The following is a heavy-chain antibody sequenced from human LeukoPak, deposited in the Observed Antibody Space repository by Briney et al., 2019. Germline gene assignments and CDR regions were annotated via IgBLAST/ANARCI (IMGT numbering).Heavy chain of an antibody. J-gene: IGHJ6*02. D-gene: IGHD6-13*01. Sequence: GESLKISCKGSGYSFTSYWIGWVRQMPGKGLEWMGIIYPGDSDTRYSPSFQGQVTISADKSISTAYLQWSSLKASDTAMYYCARRPIAAAGHYYYYGMDVWGQGTTVTVSS. V-gene: IGHV5-51*01. CDR2: IYPGDSDT. CDR1: GYSFTSYW. CDR3: ARRPIAAAGHYYYYGMDV.